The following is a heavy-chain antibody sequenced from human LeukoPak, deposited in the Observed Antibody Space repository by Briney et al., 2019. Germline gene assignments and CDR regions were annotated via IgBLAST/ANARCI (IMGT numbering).Heavy chain of an antibody. CDR3: VKEANGFDM. Sequence: PGGSLRLYCAASGFTFSSHPMNWVRQAPGKGLEWVAVIANDGRFTHYADSVKGRFTISRDNSKSTLEMQMNSLRAEDTALYYCVKEANGFDMWGLGTMVTVSS. CDR2: IANDGRFT. CDR1: GFTFSSHP. V-gene: IGHV3-30*04. D-gene: IGHD2-8*01. J-gene: IGHJ3*02.